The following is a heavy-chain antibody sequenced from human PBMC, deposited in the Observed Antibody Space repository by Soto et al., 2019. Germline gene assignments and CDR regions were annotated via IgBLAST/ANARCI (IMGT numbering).Heavy chain of an antibody. CDR2: IYYSGST. CDR1: GGSISSYY. J-gene: IGHJ5*02. Sequence: PSETLSLTCTVSGGSISSYYWSWVRQPPGKGLEWIGYIYYSGSTNYNPSLKSRVTITVDTSKNQFSLKLRSVATADTAVYYCARASGTGVTDLEWFDPWGQGTLVTVSS. V-gene: IGHV4-59*01. D-gene: IGHD3-10*01. CDR3: ARASGTGVTDLEWFDP.